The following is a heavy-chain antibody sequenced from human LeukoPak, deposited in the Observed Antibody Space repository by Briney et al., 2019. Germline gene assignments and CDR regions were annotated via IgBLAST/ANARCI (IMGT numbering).Heavy chain of an antibody. D-gene: IGHD4-11*01. Sequence: ASVKVSCKASRYTFTDYYMHWVRQAPEQGLEWMGWIHPNSGGTNYAQKFQGRVTMTRDTSISTAYMELSRLTSDDTAVYYCARDMTTLTTRHFDYWGQGTLVTVSA. CDR1: RYTFTDYY. J-gene: IGHJ4*02. CDR3: ARDMTTLTTRHFDY. CDR2: IHPNSGGT. V-gene: IGHV1-2*02.